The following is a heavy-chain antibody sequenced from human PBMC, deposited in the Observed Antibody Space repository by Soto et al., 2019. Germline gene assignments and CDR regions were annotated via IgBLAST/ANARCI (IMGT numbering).Heavy chain of an antibody. CDR1: GFTFSSYG. Sequence: GGSLRLSCAASGFTFSSYGMHWVRQAPGKGLEWVAVIWYDGSNKYYADSVKGRFTISRDNSKNTLYLQMNSLRAEDTAVYYCARDQNYYDSSGRAGYWGQGTLVTVSS. J-gene: IGHJ4*02. CDR2: IWYDGSNK. CDR3: ARDQNYYDSSGRAGY. D-gene: IGHD3-22*01. V-gene: IGHV3-33*01.